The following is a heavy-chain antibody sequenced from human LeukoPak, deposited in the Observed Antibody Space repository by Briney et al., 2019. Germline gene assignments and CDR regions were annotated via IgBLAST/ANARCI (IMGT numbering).Heavy chain of an antibody. CDR2: ISSSGSTI. J-gene: IGHJ2*01. V-gene: IGHV3-48*03. CDR1: GFTFSSYE. Sequence: PGGSLRLSCAAPGFTFSSYEMNWVRQAPGEGLEWVSYISSSGSTIYYADSVKGRFTISRDNAKNSLYLQMNSLRAEDTAVYYCARDIYDSSGYLYFDLWGRGTLVTVSS. D-gene: IGHD3-22*01. CDR3: ARDIYDSSGYLYFDL.